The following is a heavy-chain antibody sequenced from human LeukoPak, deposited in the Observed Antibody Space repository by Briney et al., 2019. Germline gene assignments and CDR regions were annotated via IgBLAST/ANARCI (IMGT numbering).Heavy chain of an antibody. CDR3: AKDETVVTHGPSYFDY. Sequence: GGSLRLSCAASGFTFSSYGMHWVRQAPGKGLEWVAFIRYDGSNKYYADSVKGRFTISRDNSKNTLYLQMNSLRAEDTAVYYCAKDETVVTHGPSYFDYWGQGTLVTVSS. J-gene: IGHJ4*02. CDR2: IRYDGSNK. CDR1: GFTFSSYG. D-gene: IGHD4-23*01. V-gene: IGHV3-30*02.